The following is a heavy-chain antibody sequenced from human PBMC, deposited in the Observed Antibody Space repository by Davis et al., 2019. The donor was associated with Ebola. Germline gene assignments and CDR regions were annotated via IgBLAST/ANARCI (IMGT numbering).Heavy chain of an antibody. D-gene: IGHD4-17*01. CDR1: GFTFDDYA. V-gene: IGHV3-9*01. CDR2: ISWNSGSI. J-gene: IGHJ5*02. CDR3: AKDESGDYGFWFDP. Sequence: PGGSLRLSCAASGFTFDDYAMHWVRQAPGKGLEWVSGISWNSGSIGYADSVKGRFTISRDNAKNSLYLQMNSLRAEDTALYYCAKDESGDYGFWFDPWGQGTLVTVSS.